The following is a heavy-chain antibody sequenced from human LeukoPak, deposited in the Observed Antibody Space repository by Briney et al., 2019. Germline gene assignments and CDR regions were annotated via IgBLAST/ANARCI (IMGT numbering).Heavy chain of an antibody. CDR3: ARRGYSSGWYYFDY. CDR2: IYYSGST. Sequence: SETLSLTCTVSGGSINSYYWSWIRQPPGKGLGWIWYIYYSGSTNYNPSLNRRVTISIDTSKNRFSLKLSSVTAADTAVYYCARRGYSSGWYYFDYWGQGTLVTVSS. J-gene: IGHJ4*02. V-gene: IGHV4-59*08. CDR1: GGSINSYY. D-gene: IGHD6-19*01.